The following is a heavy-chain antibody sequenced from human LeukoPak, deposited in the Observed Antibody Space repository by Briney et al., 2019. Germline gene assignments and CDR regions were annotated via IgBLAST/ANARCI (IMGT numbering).Heavy chain of an antibody. D-gene: IGHD2-2*01. CDR1: GGSISSITYY. V-gene: IGHV4-39*07. CDR2: MYYRGNT. CDR3: ARDVLRTTGGGTWFDP. J-gene: IGHJ5*02. Sequence: SETLSLTCTVSGGSISSITYYWGWIRQPPGKGLEWVGHMYYRGNTFYNPSLKSRVTISVDTSKNQFSLKLRSVTAADTAVYYCARDVLRTTGGGTWFDPWGQGTLVTVSS.